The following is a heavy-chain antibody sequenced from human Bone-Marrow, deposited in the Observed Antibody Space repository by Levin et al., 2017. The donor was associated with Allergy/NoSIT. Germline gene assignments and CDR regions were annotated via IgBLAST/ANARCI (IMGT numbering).Heavy chain of an antibody. D-gene: IGHD3-10*01. CDR3: ARRGFFDY. Sequence: GSLRLSCTVSGGSISGYYWSWIRQPPGKGLEWIGYIYYTGSTSYNPSLKSRVTMSLDTSKNQFSLKLSSVTAADTAVYYCARRGFFDYWGQGTLVTVSS. CDR2: IYYTGST. CDR1: GGSISGYY. J-gene: IGHJ4*02. V-gene: IGHV4-59*08.